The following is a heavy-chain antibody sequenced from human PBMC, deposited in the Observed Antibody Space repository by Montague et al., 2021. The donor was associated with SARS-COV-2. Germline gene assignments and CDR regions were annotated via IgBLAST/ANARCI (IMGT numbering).Heavy chain of an antibody. D-gene: IGHD5-24*01. CDR1: GGSISSSSYY. Sequence: SETLSLTCTVSGGSISSSSYYWGWIRQPPGKGLEWIGCIYYSGSTYYNPSLKSRATISVDTSKNQFSLKLSSVTAADTAVYYCARGEEEMATIVEEYFDYWGQGTLVTVSS. CDR2: IYYSGST. CDR3: ARGEEEMATIVEEYFDY. J-gene: IGHJ4*02. V-gene: IGHV4-39*01.